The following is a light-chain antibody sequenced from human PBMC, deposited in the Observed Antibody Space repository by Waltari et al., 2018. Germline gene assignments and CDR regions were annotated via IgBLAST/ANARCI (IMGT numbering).Light chain of an antibody. CDR1: QSVLFSYNNKDS. Sequence: DIVMTQSPDSLAVSLGERATINCKSTQSVLFSYNNKDSLAWYQQKPGQPPKLLIYSASTRQTGVPDRFSGSGSGTDFTLTISSLQAEDVAVYFCQQYVAAPLTFGGGTKVEIK. CDR2: SAS. J-gene: IGKJ4*02. V-gene: IGKV4-1*01. CDR3: QQYVAAPLT.